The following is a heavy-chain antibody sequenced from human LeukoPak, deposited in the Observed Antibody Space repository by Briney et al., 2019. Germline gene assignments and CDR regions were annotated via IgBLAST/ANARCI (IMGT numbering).Heavy chain of an antibody. CDR2: ISSSSSYI. V-gene: IGHV3-21*04. CDR3: AKVTGELRYFDWLFPFDY. Sequence: PGRSLRLSCAASGFTFSSYAMHWVRQAPGKGLEWVSSISSSSSYIYYADSVKGRFTISRDNSKNTLYLQMNSLRAEDTAVYYCAKVTGELRYFDWLFPFDYWGQGTLVTVSS. CDR1: GFTFSSYA. D-gene: IGHD3-9*01. J-gene: IGHJ4*02.